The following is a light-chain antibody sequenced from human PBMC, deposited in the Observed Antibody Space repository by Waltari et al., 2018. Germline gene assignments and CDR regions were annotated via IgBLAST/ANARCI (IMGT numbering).Light chain of an antibody. CDR2: DDS. J-gene: IGLJ2*01. Sequence: SYVLTQPPSVSVAPGQTATFTCGGNDLGSKAVHWYQQRPGQAPVLVIHDDSDRPSGIPERFSGSKSGNTATLAVTRVEAGDEADYYGQVWDSSSDQHVVFGGGTKLTVL. V-gene: IGLV3-21*02. CDR1: DLGSKA. CDR3: QVWDSSSDQHVV.